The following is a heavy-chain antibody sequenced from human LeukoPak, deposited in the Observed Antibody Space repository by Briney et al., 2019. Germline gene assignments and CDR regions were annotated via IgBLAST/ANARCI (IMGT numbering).Heavy chain of an antibody. CDR1: GGTVSSNY. D-gene: IGHD6-6*01. Sequence: GGSLRLSCAASGGTVSSNYRSWFRQAPGKGLEWVSVIYSGGSTYYAASVKGRFTISRDNSKNTLYLQMNSLRAEDTAVYYCARGRFPSIAAREGYYGMDVWGQGTTVTVSS. CDR2: IYSGGST. CDR3: ARGRFPSIAAREGYYGMDV. J-gene: IGHJ6*02. V-gene: IGHV3-53*01.